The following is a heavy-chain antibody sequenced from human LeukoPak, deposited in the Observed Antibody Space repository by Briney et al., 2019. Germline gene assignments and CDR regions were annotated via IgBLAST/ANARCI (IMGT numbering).Heavy chain of an antibody. Sequence: SVKLSCKASGGTFSSYAISWVRQAPGQGLEWMGGIIPIFGTANYAQKFQGRVTITADKSTSTAYMELSSLRSEDTAVYYCARDLYYYGSGSYLTAPTNYYYYYYMDVWGKGTTVTVSS. V-gene: IGHV1-69*06. J-gene: IGHJ6*03. D-gene: IGHD3-10*01. CDR1: GGTFSSYA. CDR3: ARDLYYYGSGSYLTAPTNYYYYYYMDV. CDR2: IIPIFGTA.